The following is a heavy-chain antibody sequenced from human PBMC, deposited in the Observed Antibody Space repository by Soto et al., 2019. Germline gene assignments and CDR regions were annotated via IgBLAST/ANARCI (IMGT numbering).Heavy chain of an antibody. J-gene: IGHJ4*02. CDR2: IWYDGSNK. CDR3: ARARGVSSGYYYFDY. Sequence: GSLRLSCAASGFTFSSYGMHWVRQAPGKGLEWVAVIWYDGSNKYYADSVKGRFTISRDNSKNTLYLQMNSLRAEDTAVYYCARARGVSSGYYYFDYWGQGTLVTVSS. CDR1: GFTFSSYG. D-gene: IGHD3-22*01. V-gene: IGHV3-33*01.